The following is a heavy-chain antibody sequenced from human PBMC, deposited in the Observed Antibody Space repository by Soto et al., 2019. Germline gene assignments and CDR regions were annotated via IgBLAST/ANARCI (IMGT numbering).Heavy chain of an antibody. CDR2: INPNSGGT. Sequence: ASVKVSCKASGYTFTGYYMHWVRQAPGQGLEWMGWINPNSGGTNYAQKFQGWDTMTRDTSISTAYMELSRLRSDDTAVYYCARGADIVVVTAVSYGMDVWGQGTTVTVSS. J-gene: IGHJ6*02. V-gene: IGHV1-2*04. CDR3: ARGADIVVVTAVSYGMDV. CDR1: GYTFTGYY. D-gene: IGHD2-21*02.